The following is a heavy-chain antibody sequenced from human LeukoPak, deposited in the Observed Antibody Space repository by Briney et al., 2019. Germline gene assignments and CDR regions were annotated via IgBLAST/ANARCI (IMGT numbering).Heavy chain of an antibody. V-gene: IGHV4-59*08. CDR2: IYYSGTS. J-gene: IGHJ3*02. D-gene: IGHD3-10*01. CDR3: ARVGPQGAFDI. CDR1: GDSMTSYY. Sequence: PSETLSLTCTVSGDSMTSYYWSWIRQPPGKGLEWIGNIYYSGTSNYNPSLRSRVTISEDTSKNQFSLELNSVTVADTAVYYCARVGPQGAFDIWGQGTMVTVSS.